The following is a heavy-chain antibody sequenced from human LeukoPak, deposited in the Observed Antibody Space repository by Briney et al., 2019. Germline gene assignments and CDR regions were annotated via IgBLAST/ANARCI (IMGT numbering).Heavy chain of an antibody. CDR1: AFTFSSYW. Sequence: PGGSLRLSCAASAFTFSSYWMSWVRQAPVKGLEWVANIRQDGNENYYVHSVMGRFTISRDNAKSSLYLQVTSLRAEDTAVYYCARIDYGDYLWYFDLWGRGTLVTVSS. J-gene: IGHJ2*01. V-gene: IGHV3-7*01. D-gene: IGHD4-17*01. CDR2: IRQDGNEN. CDR3: ARIDYGDYLWYFDL.